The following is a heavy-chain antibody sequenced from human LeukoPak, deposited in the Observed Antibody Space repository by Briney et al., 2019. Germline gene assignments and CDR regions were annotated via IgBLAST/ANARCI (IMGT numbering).Heavy chain of an antibody. Sequence: GGSLRLSCVASGFTFSSYAMSWVRQAPGKGLEWVSAISGSGDRTYYADSVKGRLTISRDNSKNTLNLQMNSLKAEDTAAYYCAKLWFGELFVRDYWGQGTLVTVS. V-gene: IGHV3-23*01. J-gene: IGHJ4*02. D-gene: IGHD3-10*01. CDR2: ISGSGDRT. CDR1: GFTFSSYA. CDR3: AKLWFGELFVRDY.